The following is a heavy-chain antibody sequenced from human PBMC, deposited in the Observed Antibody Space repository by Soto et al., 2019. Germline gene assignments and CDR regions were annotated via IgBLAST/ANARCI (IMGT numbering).Heavy chain of an antibody. D-gene: IGHD4-4*01. CDR2: ISSSGSTI. CDR3: ARRLQFSFDP. CDR1: GFTFSNYY. Sequence: PGGSLRLSCVASGFTFSNYYMSWIRQAPGKGLEWVSYISSSGSTIYYADSVKGRFTISRDNAKNLLYLQMNSLRAEDTAVYFCARRLQFSFDPWGQGTLVTVSS. V-gene: IGHV3-11*01. J-gene: IGHJ5*02.